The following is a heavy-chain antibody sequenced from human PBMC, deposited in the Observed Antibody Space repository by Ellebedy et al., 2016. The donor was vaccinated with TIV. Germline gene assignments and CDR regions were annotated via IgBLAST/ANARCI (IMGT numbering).Heavy chain of an antibody. CDR1: GFTFRDSY. D-gene: IGHD3-3*01. V-gene: IGHV3-11*06. J-gene: IGHJ4*02. CDR2: ISVSNIYT. CDR3: ARGGYDFWNPRY. Sequence: PGGSLRLSCAASGFTFRDSYMSWVRQPPGKGLEWVSFISVSNIYTNYADSVKGRFTISRDNAKNSLYLQMNSLRAEDKAVYYCARGGYDFWNPRYWGQGTLVTVSS.